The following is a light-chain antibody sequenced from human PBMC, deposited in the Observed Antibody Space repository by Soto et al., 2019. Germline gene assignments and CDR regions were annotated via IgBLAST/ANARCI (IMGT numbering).Light chain of an antibody. J-gene: IGKJ2*02. V-gene: IGKV3-20*01. Sequence: EIVVTQSPATLSLSPGDRATLSCRASQSVSSSYLAWDQQHPGQAPRRLIYGASSKATGIPDRFRGSGSGTDFTLTISRRGPEDFAVYYCQEYGTSPPCTFGQGTKLEIK. CDR3: QEYGTSPPCT. CDR1: QSVSSSY. CDR2: GAS.